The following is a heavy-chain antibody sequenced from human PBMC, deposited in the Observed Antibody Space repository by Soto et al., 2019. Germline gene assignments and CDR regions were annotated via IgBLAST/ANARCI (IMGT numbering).Heavy chain of an antibody. CDR2: IYYSGST. V-gene: IGHV4-59*01. D-gene: IGHD2-15*01. J-gene: IGHJ6*03. Sequence: SETLSLTCTVSGGSISSYYWSWIRQPPGKGLEWIGYIYYSGSTNYNPSPKSRVTISVDTSKNQFSLKLSSVTAADTAVYYCARSVLDIVVVVAATDYYYYYMDVWGKGTTVTVSS. CDR1: GGSISSYY. CDR3: ARSVLDIVVVVAATDYYYYYMDV.